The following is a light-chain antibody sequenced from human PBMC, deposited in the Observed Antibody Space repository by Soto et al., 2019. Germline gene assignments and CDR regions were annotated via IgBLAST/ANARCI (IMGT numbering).Light chain of an antibody. CDR3: QQYYSTLPIT. J-gene: IGKJ5*01. CDR1: QSVLYSPNNKNY. Sequence: DIVMTQSPDSLAVSLGERATLNCKSSQSVLYSPNNKNYLAWYQQKPGQPPKLLIYWASTRKSGVPDRFSGSGSGTDFTLTISSLQAEDVAVYYCQQYYSTLPITFGQGTRLEIK. V-gene: IGKV4-1*01. CDR2: WAS.